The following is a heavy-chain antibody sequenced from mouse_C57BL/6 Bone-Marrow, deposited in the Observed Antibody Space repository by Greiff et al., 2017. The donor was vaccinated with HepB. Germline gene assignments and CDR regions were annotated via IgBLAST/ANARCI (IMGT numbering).Heavy chain of an antibody. CDR1: GYTFTSYD. V-gene: IGHV1-85*01. J-gene: IGHJ2*01. Sequence: QVQLKESGPELVKPGASVKLSCKASGYTFTSYDINWVEQRPGQGLEWIGWIYPRDGSTKYNEKFKGKATLTVDTSSSTAYMELHSLTSEDSAVYFCASYYYFDSWGQGTTLTVSS. CDR3: ASYYYFDS. CDR2: IYPRDGST. D-gene: IGHD1-1*01.